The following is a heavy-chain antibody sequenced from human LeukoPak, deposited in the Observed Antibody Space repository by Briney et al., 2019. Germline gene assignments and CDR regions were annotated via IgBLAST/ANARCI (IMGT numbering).Heavy chain of an antibody. J-gene: IGHJ4*02. CDR2: MNPNSGNT. V-gene: IGHV1-8*01. D-gene: IGHD3-22*01. Sequence: ASVQVSCHASGYTFPIYDINWVRRATGQGLEWMGWMNPNSGNTGYAQKFQGRVTMTRNTSISTAYMELSSLRSEDTAVYYCARVFPSYYYDSSGPTDYWGQGTLVTVSS. CDR1: GYTFPIYD. CDR3: ARVFPSYYYDSSGPTDY.